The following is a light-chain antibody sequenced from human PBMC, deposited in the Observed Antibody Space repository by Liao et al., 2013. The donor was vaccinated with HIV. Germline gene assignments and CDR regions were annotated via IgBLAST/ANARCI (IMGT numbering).Light chain of an antibody. CDR1: NIGSKS. J-gene: IGLJ3*02. CDR2: YDS. CDR3: QVWGTTIDHWV. V-gene: IGLV3-21*04. Sequence: SYVLTQPPSVSVAPGKTARIACGGNNIGSKSVHWYQEKPGQAPVLVIYYDSDRPSGIPERFSGSNSGNTATLTITRVEAGDEADYYCQVWGTTIDHWVFGGGTKLTVL.